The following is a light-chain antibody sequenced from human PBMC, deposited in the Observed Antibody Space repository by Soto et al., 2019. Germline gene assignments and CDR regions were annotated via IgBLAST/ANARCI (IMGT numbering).Light chain of an antibody. Sequence: DIVLTQSPGTLSLSPGERATLYCRASQSVSSNHLAWYQQKPGQAPRLLIYGGSSRATGIPVRFSGSGSETDFTLTITRLEPEDSATYYCQQASSFPLTFGGGTKVEIQ. CDR2: GGS. CDR3: QQASSFPLT. J-gene: IGKJ4*01. CDR1: QSVSSNH. V-gene: IGKV3-20*01.